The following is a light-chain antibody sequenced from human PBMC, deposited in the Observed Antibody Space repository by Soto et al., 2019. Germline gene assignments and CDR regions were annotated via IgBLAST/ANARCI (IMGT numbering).Light chain of an antibody. Sequence: DIQMAQSPSTLSGYVGDRATITCRASQSISSCLDWYQQKPGKAPKLLTYDASSLESGVPSRLRGSGYGTDLTITISSLQPEDFATYYCQQLNSYPRTFGQGTKVDI. CDR1: QSISSC. CDR3: QQLNSYPRT. CDR2: DAS. J-gene: IGKJ1*01. V-gene: IGKV1-5*01.